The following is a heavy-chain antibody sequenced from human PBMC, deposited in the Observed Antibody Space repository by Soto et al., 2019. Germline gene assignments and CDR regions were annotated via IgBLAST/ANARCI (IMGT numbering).Heavy chain of an antibody. V-gene: IGHV1-69*13. CDR3: ARDLAPYSGGNSLPLAY. CDR1: GGSFSTYG. Sequence: SVKVSCKASGGSFSTYGINWVRLAPGQGLEWMGGIIPKFGTTNYAQNFQGRVTITVDESTNTAYMELNYLGSDDTAVYFCARDLAPYSGGNSLPLAYWGRGTQVTVSS. J-gene: IGHJ4*02. D-gene: IGHD2-21*02. CDR2: IIPKFGTT.